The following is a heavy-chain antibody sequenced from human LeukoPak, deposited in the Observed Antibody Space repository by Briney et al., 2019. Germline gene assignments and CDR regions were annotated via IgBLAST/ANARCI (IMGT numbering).Heavy chain of an antibody. CDR1: GYTFTSYG. J-gene: IGHJ4*02. Sequence: ASVKVSCKASGYTFTSYGISWVRQAPGQGLEWMGWISAYNGNTNYAQKLQGRVTMTTDTSTSTAYMELRSLRSDDTAVYYCARAERRQFWSGYSPIYYFDYWGQGTLVTVSS. V-gene: IGHV1-18*01. D-gene: IGHD3-3*02. CDR3: ARAERRQFWSGYSPIYYFDY. CDR2: ISAYNGNT.